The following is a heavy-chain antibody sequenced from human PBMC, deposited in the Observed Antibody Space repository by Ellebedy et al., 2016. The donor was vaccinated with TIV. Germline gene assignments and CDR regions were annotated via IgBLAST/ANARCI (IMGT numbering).Heavy chain of an antibody. D-gene: IGHD3-16*01. CDR3: ARGLGHTETLTKTGFGDY. CDR1: GYTFSSYY. J-gene: IGHJ4*02. V-gene: IGHV1-46*01. CDR2: INPSAGST. Sequence: AASVKVSCKASGYTFSSYYVHWVRQAPGQGLAWMGIINPSAGSTAYAQNFQGRVTMTRDTSTSTVYMELSSLTSEDTAMYFCARGLGHTETLTKTGFGDYWGQGTLVTVSS.